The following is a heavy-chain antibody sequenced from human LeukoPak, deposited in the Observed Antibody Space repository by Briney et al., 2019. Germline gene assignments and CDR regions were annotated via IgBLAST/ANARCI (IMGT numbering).Heavy chain of an antibody. CDR1: GYTFTGYY. CDR3: ARVSPPFYYYYYMDV. J-gene: IGHJ6*03. V-gene: IGHV1-2*02. CDR2: INPNSGGT. Sequence: ASVKVSCKASGYTFTGYYMHWVRQAPGQGLEWMGWINPNSGGTNYAQKFQGRVTMTRDTSISTAYMELSRLRSDDTAVYYCARVSPPFYYYYYMDVWGKGTTVTVSS.